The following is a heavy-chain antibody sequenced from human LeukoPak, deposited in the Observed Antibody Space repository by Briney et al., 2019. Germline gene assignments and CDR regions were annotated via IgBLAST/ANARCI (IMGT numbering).Heavy chain of an antibody. V-gene: IGHV4-34*01. Sequence: KPSETLPLTCAVYGGSFSGYYWSWIRQPPGKGLEWIGEINHSGSTNYNPSLKSRVTISVDTSKNQFSLKLSSVTAADTAVYYCARNTKDIVVVPARDAFDIWGQGTMVTVSS. CDR2: INHSGST. D-gene: IGHD2-2*01. CDR3: ARNTKDIVVVPARDAFDI. J-gene: IGHJ3*02. CDR1: GGSFSGYY.